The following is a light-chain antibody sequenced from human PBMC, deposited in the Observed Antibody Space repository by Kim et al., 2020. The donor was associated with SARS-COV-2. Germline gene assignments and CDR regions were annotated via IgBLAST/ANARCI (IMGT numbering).Light chain of an antibody. Sequence: SPGERATLSCRASPSVSSNLAWYQQKPGQAPRLLIYGASTRATGIPARFSGSGSGTEFTLTISSLQSEDFAVYYCQQYNNWPPTYTFGQGTKLEI. CDR1: PSVSSN. J-gene: IGKJ2*01. CDR2: GAS. CDR3: QQYNNWPPTYT. V-gene: IGKV3-15*01.